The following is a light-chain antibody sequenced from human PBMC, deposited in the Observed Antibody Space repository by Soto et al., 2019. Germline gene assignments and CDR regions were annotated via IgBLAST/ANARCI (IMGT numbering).Light chain of an antibody. V-gene: IGKV3-11*01. CDR2: DAS. J-gene: IGKJ4*01. CDR3: QQRSNWPPLLT. Sequence: EIVLTQSPATLTLSPGERATLSCRASQSVSSYLAWYQQKPGQAPRLLIYDASNRATGIPARFSGSGSRTDFTLTISSLEPEDFAVYYCQQRSNWPPLLTFGGGTKVDIK. CDR1: QSVSSY.